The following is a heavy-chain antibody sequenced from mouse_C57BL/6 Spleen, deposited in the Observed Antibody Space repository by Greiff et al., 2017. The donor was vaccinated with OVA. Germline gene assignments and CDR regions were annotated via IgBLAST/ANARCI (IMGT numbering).Heavy chain of an antibody. CDR2: IYPGSGNT. D-gene: IGHD2-4*01. V-gene: IGHV1-76*01. CDR1: GYTFTDYY. Sequence: QVQLQQSGAELVRPGASVKLSCKASGYTFTDYYINWVKQRPGQGLEWIARIYPGSGNTYYNEKFKGKATLTAEKSSSTAYMQLSSLTSEDSAVYFCARMGDYDGYWYFDVWGTGTTVTVSS. CDR3: ARMGDYDGYWYFDV. J-gene: IGHJ1*03.